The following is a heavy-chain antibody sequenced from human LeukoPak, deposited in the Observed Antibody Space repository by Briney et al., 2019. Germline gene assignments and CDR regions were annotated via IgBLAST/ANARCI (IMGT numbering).Heavy chain of an antibody. Sequence: PSETLSLTCAVSGYSISSGYYWGWIRQPPGKGLEWIGSIYHSGSTNYNPSLKSRVTISVDTSKNQFSLKLSSVTAADTAVYYCASGFAVAGTDYWGQGTLVTVSS. V-gene: IGHV4-38-2*01. CDR1: GYSISSGYY. J-gene: IGHJ4*02. CDR3: ASGFAVAGTDY. D-gene: IGHD6-19*01. CDR2: IYHSGST.